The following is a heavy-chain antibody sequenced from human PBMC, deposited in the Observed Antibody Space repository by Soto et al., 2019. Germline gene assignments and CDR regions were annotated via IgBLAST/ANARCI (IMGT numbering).Heavy chain of an antibody. J-gene: IGHJ6*02. Sequence: EVQLVESGGGLVQPGRSLRLSCAASGFTFDDYAMHWVRQAPGKGLEWVSGISAGGDRTYYAGSVKGRFTISRDNSKNMLYLHMNSLRAEDTAVYYCAKILTTADYYWYGMDVWGQGAAVIVSS. CDR1: GFTFDDYA. CDR2: ISAGGDRT. CDR3: AKILTTADYYWYGMDV. D-gene: IGHD2-21*02. V-gene: IGHV3-23*04.